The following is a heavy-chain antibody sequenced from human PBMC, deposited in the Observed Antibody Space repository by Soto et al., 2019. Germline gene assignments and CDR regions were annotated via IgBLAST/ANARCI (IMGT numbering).Heavy chain of an antibody. CDR2: IYPGDSDT. CDR3: PTHVSPGQVFGVPTKNCYYGRDV. Sequence: PGGSLKISCKGSGYSFTSYWIGWVRQMPGKGLEWMGIIYPGDSDTRYSPSFQGQVTISADKSISTSYLQGSSLNASDTAMYYSPTHVSPGQVFGVPTKNCYYGRDVWGQETTVTVSS. V-gene: IGHV5-51*01. D-gene: IGHD3-3*01. CDR1: GYSFTSYW. J-gene: IGHJ6*02.